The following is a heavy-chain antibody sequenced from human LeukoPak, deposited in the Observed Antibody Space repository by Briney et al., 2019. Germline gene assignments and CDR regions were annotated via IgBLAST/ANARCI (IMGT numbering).Heavy chain of an antibody. CDR3: ARGLVATRPSDY. D-gene: IGHD5-12*01. CDR2: IYHSGST. Sequence: SETLSLTCTVSGYSISSGYYWGWIRPPPGKGLEWIGSIYHSGSTYYNPSLKSRVTISVDTSKNQFSLKLSSVTAADTAVYYCARGLVATRPSDYWGQGTLVTVSS. V-gene: IGHV4-38-2*02. CDR1: GYSISSGYY. J-gene: IGHJ4*02.